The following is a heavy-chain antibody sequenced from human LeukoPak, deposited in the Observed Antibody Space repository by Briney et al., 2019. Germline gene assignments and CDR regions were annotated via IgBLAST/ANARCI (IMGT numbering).Heavy chain of an antibody. CDR1: GYTFTAYY. Sequence: ASVKVSCKASGYTFTAYYMHWVRQAPGQGLKWMGWINPNSGGTNYAQKFQGRVSMTRDTSSSTAYMELSSLRSDDTAVYYCARDQLATAGKGFYYYYYGMDVWGQGTTVTVSS. CDR2: INPNSGGT. D-gene: IGHD6-13*01. V-gene: IGHV1-2*02. J-gene: IGHJ6*02. CDR3: ARDQLATAGKGFYYYYYGMDV.